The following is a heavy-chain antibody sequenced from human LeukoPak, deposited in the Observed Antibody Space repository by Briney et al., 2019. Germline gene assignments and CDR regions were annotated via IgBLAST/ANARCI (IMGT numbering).Heavy chain of an antibody. J-gene: IGHJ4*02. CDR2: ISGGGDRT. CDR3: ASRGSGSSYFDY. CDR1: GFTFSTYG. V-gene: IGHV3-23*01. Sequence: HPGGSLRLSCAAAGFTFSTYGMSWVRQAPGKGLEWVSGISGGGDRTSYAQSVKGRFTISRDNFKNMLYLQMNSLRAEDTAVYYCASRGSGSSYFDYWGQGTLVTVSS. D-gene: IGHD3-10*01.